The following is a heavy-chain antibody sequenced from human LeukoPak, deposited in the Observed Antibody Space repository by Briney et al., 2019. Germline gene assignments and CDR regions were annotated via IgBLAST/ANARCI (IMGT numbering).Heavy chain of an antibody. Sequence: SETLSLTCTVSGGSISSSSYYWGWIRQPPGKGLEWIGSIYYSGSTYYNPSLKSRVTISVDTSKNQFSLKLSSVTAADTAVYYCARPYGAAGLDWGQGTLATVSS. V-gene: IGHV4-39*01. CDR2: IYYSGST. J-gene: IGHJ4*02. CDR1: GGSISSSSYY. CDR3: ARPYGAAGLD. D-gene: IGHD4-17*01.